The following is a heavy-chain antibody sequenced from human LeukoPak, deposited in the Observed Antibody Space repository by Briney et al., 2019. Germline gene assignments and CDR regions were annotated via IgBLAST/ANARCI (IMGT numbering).Heavy chain of an antibody. V-gene: IGHV3-9*01. CDR1: GFTFDDYA. CDR3: AKDIFYDFKYYFDY. D-gene: IGHD3/OR15-3a*01. Sequence: GGSLRLSCAASGFTFDDYAMHWVRQAPGKGLEWVSGISWNSGSIGYADSVKGRFTISRDNAKNSLYLQMNSLRAEDTALYYCAKDIFYDFKYYFDYCGQGTLVTVSS. CDR2: ISWNSGSI. J-gene: IGHJ4*02.